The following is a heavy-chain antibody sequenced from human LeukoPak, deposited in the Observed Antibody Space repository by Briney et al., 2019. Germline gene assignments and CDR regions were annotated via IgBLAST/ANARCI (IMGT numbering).Heavy chain of an antibody. V-gene: IGHV4-39*01. J-gene: IGHJ5*02. D-gene: IGHD2-2*01. CDR1: GGSVSSGSYY. Sequence: KPSETLSLTCTVSGGSVSSGSYYWSWIRQPPGKGLEWIGSLSYSGSAYYNPSLKSRVTISVDTSKNQFSLKLTSVTAADTAVYYCARGLGMGLVVVPAAIKYNWFDPWGQGTLVTVSS. CDR3: ARGLGMGLVVVPAAIKYNWFDP. CDR2: LSYSGSA.